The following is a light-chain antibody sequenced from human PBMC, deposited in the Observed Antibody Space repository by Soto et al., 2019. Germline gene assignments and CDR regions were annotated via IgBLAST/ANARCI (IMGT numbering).Light chain of an antibody. V-gene: IGKV3-11*01. Sequence: EIVLTQSPATLSLSPGERATLSCRAIQGFSAYLAWYQQKPGQAPRLLIYDASNRATGIPARFSGSGSGTDFTLTISSLEPEDFAVYYCQQRSNWPLTFGGGTKVEIK. CDR2: DAS. CDR1: QGFSAY. J-gene: IGKJ4*01. CDR3: QQRSNWPLT.